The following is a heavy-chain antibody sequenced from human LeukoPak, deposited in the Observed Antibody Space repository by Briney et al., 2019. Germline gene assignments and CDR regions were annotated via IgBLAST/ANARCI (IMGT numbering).Heavy chain of an antibody. CDR3: AKDTGYGDYGYFDL. Sequence: ASVKVSWKASGYTFTDYYIHWVRQAPGQGLEWMGWINPNTGDTNYAQNFQGRVTMTRDTSISTAYMELSRLRAEDTALYYCAKDTGYGDYGYFDLWGRGTLVTVSS. J-gene: IGHJ2*01. CDR1: GYTFTDYY. CDR2: INPNTGDT. D-gene: IGHD4-17*01. V-gene: IGHV1-2*02.